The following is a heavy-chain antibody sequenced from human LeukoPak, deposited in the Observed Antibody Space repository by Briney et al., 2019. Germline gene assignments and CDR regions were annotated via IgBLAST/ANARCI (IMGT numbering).Heavy chain of an antibody. CDR1: GFTFSSYG. J-gene: IGHJ6*03. V-gene: IGHV3-30*02. D-gene: IGHD6-19*01. Sequence: GGSLRLSCVASGFTFSSYGMHWVRQAPGKGLEWVAFIRYDGSNKYYADSVKGRFTISRDNSKNTLYLQMNSLRAEDTAVYYCAKDGTSWLVPTKYYYYYYMDVWGKGTTVTVSS. CDR2: IRYDGSNK. CDR3: AKDGTSWLVPTKYYYYYYMDV.